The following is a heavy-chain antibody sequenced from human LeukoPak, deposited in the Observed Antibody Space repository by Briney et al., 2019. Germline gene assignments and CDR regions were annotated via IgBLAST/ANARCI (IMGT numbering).Heavy chain of an antibody. CDR3: ARGEYCSSTSCSSAGYYYYMDV. Sequence: PGGSLRLSCAASGFTFSSYWMSWVRQAPGKGLEWVANIKQDGSEKYYVDSVKGRFTISRDNAKNSLYLQMNSLRAEDTAVYYCARGEYCSSTSCSSAGYYYYMDVWGKGTTVTVSS. J-gene: IGHJ6*03. V-gene: IGHV3-7*01. D-gene: IGHD2-2*01. CDR2: IKQDGSEK. CDR1: GFTFSSYW.